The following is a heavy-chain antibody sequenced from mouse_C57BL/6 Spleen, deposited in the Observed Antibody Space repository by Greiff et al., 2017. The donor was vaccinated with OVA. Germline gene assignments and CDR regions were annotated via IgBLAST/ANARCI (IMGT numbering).Heavy chain of an antibody. Sequence: VKLQESGAELVRPGASVTLSCKASGYTFTDYEMHWVKQTPVHGLEWIGAIDPETGGTAYNQKFKGKAILTADKSSSTAYMELRSLTSEDSAVYYCTSTVVAFDYWGQGTTLTVSS. CDR1: GYTFTDYE. CDR3: TSTVVAFDY. J-gene: IGHJ2*01. V-gene: IGHV1-15*01. CDR2: IDPETGGT. D-gene: IGHD1-1*01.